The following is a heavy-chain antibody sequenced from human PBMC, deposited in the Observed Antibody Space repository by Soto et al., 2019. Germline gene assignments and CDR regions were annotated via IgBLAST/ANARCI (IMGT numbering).Heavy chain of an antibody. CDR3: ARQGDGYTRELNFDD. V-gene: IGHV4-31*03. D-gene: IGHD5-12*01. CDR2: IYYSGST. Sequence: PSETLSLTCTVSGGSISSGGYYWSWIRQHPGKGLEWIGYIYYSGSTYYNPSLKSRVTISVDTSKNQFSLKLSSVTAADTAVYYCARQGDGYTRELNFDDWGQGTLVTVSS. CDR1: GGSISSGGYY. J-gene: IGHJ4*02.